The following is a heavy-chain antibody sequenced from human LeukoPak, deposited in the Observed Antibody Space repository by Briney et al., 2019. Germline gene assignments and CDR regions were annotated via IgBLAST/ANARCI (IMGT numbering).Heavy chain of an antibody. Sequence: ASVKVSCKASGYTFISYDINWVRQATGQGLEWMGWINPDSGDTSYAQKFQGRVTMTRDTSISTVYVELSRLRSDDTAVYYCARSDSYTWFDPWGQGTLVTVSS. J-gene: IGHJ5*02. CDR1: GYTFISYD. CDR3: ARSDSYTWFDP. V-gene: IGHV1-2*02. CDR2: INPDSGDT. D-gene: IGHD2-15*01.